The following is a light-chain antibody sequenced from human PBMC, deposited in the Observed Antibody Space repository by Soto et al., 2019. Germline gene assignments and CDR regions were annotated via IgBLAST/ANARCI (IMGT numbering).Light chain of an antibody. J-gene: IGLJ1*01. CDR3: SSYAGSNNFV. V-gene: IGLV2-8*01. Sequence: QSALTQPPSASGSPGQSVTISCTGTSSDIGAYIYVSWYQQHPGKAPKLMISEVSRRPSGVPERFSGSKSGNTASLTVSGLQADDEAHYSRSSYAGSNNFVFGTGTKV. CDR2: EVS. CDR1: SSDIGAYIY.